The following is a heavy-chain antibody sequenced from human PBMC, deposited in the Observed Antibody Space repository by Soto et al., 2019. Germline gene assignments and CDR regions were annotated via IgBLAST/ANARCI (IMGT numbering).Heavy chain of an antibody. CDR1: GFTFSSYE. D-gene: IGHD6-25*01. V-gene: IGHV3-48*03. CDR2: ISSSGSTI. Sequence: PGGSLRLSCAASGFTFSSYEMNWVRQAPGKGLEWVSYISSSGSTIYYADSVKGRFTISRDNAKNSLYLQMNSLRAEDTAVYYCARAGYPHYYYYGMDVWGQGTTVTVSS. J-gene: IGHJ6*02. CDR3: ARAGYPHYYYYGMDV.